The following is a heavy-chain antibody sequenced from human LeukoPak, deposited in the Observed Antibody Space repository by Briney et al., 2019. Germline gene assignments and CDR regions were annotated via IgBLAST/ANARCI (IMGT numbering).Heavy chain of an antibody. CDR2: ISGSGGST. CDR3: ARDYSSAPGHYDFWSGYSTNWFDP. CDR1: GFTFSSCA. Sequence: GGSLRLSCAASGFTFSSCAMSWVRQAPGKGLEWVSAISGSGGSTYYADSVKGRFTISRDNAKNSLYLQMNSLRAEDTAVYYCARDYSSAPGHYDFWSGYSTNWFDPWGQGTLVTVSS. D-gene: IGHD3-3*01. V-gene: IGHV3-23*01. J-gene: IGHJ5*02.